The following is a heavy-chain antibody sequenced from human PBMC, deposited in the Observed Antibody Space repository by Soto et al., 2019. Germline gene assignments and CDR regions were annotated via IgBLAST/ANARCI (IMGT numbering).Heavy chain of an antibody. CDR3: ARVLRGYCSGGSCYSLSY. V-gene: IGHV3-74*01. J-gene: IGHJ4*02. D-gene: IGHD2-15*01. Sequence: GGSLRLSCAASGFTFSSYWMHWVRQAPGKGLVWVSRINSDGSSTSYADSVKGRFTISKDNAKNTLYLQMNSLRAEDTAVYYCARVLRGYCSGGSCYSLSYWGLGTLVTVSS. CDR2: INSDGSST. CDR1: GFTFSSYW.